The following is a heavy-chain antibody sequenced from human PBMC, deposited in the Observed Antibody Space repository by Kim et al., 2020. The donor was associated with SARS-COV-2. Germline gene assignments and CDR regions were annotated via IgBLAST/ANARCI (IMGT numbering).Heavy chain of an antibody. D-gene: IGHD3-10*01. J-gene: IGHJ4*02. Sequence: SETLSLTCTDSGGSISSGGYYWSWIRQHPGKGLEWIGYIDYSGRTYSNPSHKSRVTISVDTSKNQFSLKLSSVTAADTAVYYCARIISMVRGVITHFDHWGQGTLVTVSS. CDR2: IDYSGRT. CDR3: ARIISMVRGVITHFDH. CDR1: GGSISSGGYY. V-gene: IGHV4-31*03.